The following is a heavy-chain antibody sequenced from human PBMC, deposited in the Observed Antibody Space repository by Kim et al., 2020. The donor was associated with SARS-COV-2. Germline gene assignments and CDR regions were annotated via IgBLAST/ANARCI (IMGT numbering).Heavy chain of an antibody. CDR2: IYYSGST. V-gene: IGHV4-39*01. D-gene: IGHD7-27*01. Sequence: SETLSLTCTVSGGSISSSSYYWGWIRQPPGKGLEWIGSIYYSGSTYYNPSLKSRVTISVDTSKNQFSLKLSSVTAADTAVYYCARQENWADYWGQGTLVTVSS. CDR3: ARQENWADY. CDR1: GGSISSSSYY. J-gene: IGHJ4*02.